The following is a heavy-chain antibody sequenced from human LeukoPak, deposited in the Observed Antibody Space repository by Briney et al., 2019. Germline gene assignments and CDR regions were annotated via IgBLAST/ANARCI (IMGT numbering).Heavy chain of an antibody. Sequence: SETLSLTCTVSGGSISSYYWSWIRQPPGKGLEWIGYIYYSGSTNYKPSLKSRITMLLNTSKNQFSLKLSSVTAADTAIYYCASHSATWYFQHWGQGTPVTVSS. D-gene: IGHD6-13*01. CDR1: GGSISSYY. V-gene: IGHV4-59*01. CDR3: ASHSATWYFQH. J-gene: IGHJ1*01. CDR2: IYYSGST.